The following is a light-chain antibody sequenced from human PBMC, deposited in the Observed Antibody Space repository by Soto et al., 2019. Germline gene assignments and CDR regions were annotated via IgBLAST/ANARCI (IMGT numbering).Light chain of an antibody. CDR2: DAS. J-gene: IGKJ1*01. V-gene: IGKV3-11*01. CDR3: QQSGDSQWT. Sequence: DTVLTQSPATLSLSPGERASLSCRASQSISSYLAWYQQKPGQAPRLVIHDASNRATGIPARFSGSGSGTDFTLTISSLEPEDFAVYYCQQSGDSQWTFGQGTKVDIK. CDR1: QSISSY.